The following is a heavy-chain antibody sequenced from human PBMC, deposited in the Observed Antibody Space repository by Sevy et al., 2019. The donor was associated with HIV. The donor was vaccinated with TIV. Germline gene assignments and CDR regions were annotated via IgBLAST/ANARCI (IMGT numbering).Heavy chain of an antibody. Sequence: QTLSLTCAISGDSVSSNSAAWNWIRQSPSRGLEWLGRTYYRSKWYNDYAVSVKSRITINPDTSKNQFSLQLNSVTPEDTAVYYCARVIAAAGTRSLYYYYGMDVWGQGTTVTVSS. CDR1: GDSVSSNSAA. V-gene: IGHV6-1*01. D-gene: IGHD6-13*01. J-gene: IGHJ6*02. CDR2: TYYRSKWYN. CDR3: ARVIAAAGTRSLYYYYGMDV.